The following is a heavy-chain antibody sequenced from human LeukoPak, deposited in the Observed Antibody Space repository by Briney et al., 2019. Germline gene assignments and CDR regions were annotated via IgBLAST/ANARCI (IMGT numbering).Heavy chain of an antibody. CDR3: ARVPAAVANEWRYFDY. CDR2: ISAYNGNT. CDR1: GYTFTSYG. D-gene: IGHD2-2*01. J-gene: IGHJ4*02. Sequence: GASVKVSCKASGYTFTSYGISWVRQAPGQGLEWMGWISAYNGNTNYAQKLQGRVTMTTDTSTSTVYMELRSLRSDDTAVYYCARVPAAVANEWRYFDYWGQGTLVTVSS. V-gene: IGHV1-18*01.